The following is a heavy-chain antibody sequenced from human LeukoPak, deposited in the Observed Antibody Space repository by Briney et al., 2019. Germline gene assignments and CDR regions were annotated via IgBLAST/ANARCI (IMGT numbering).Heavy chain of an antibody. D-gene: IGHD4-17*01. CDR2: IKSKTDGGTT. V-gene: IGHV3-15*01. Sequence: GGSLRLSCAASGFTFSNAWMSWVRQAPGKGLEWVGRIKSKTDGGTTDYAAPVKGRFTTSRDDSKNTLYLQMNSLKTEDTAVYYCTSDTDYGDYIDYWGQGTLVTVSS. CDR3: TSDTDYGDYIDY. J-gene: IGHJ4*02. CDR1: GFTFSNAW.